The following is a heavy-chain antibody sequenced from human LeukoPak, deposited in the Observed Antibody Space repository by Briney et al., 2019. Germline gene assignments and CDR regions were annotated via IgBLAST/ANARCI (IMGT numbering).Heavy chain of an antibody. CDR2: ISISSSTI. D-gene: IGHD3-3*01. CDR1: GFTFSSYT. Sequence: GGSLRLSCAASGFTFSSYTMNWVRQAPGKGLEGVSYISISSSTIYYADSVKGRFTISRDNAKNLMYLQMNSLRGEDTAVYYCARDGSYEGFDYWGQGTLVTVSS. J-gene: IGHJ4*02. V-gene: IGHV3-48*04. CDR3: ARDGSYEGFDY.